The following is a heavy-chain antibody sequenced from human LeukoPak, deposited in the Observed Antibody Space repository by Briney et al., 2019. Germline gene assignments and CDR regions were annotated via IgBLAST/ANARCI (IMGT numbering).Heavy chain of an antibody. Sequence: KRGESLKISCKGSGYRFTNYWIGWVRQMPGKGLKWMGIVNPGDSDTRYSPSFQGQVTISADTSITTAYLQWSSLKASDNGMYYCARRGDDSSLVAFDVWGQGTMVTVSS. V-gene: IGHV5-51*01. J-gene: IGHJ3*01. D-gene: IGHD5-12*01. CDR1: GYRFTNYW. CDR3: ARRGDDSSLVAFDV. CDR2: VNPGDSDT.